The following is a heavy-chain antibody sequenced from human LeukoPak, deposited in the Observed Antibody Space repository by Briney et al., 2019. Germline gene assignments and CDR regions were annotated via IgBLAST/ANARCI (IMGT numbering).Heavy chain of an antibody. D-gene: IGHD3-22*01. CDR3: ARGRSTDNYHSRLH. CDR1: GFTFSSYA. CDR2: ISYGGSNK. Sequence: PGGSLRLSCAASGFTFSSYAMNWVRQSPGKGLEWVAVISYGGSNKYYAESVKGRFTISRGNSKNTLYLQMNSLRGEDTSVFYCARGRSTDNYHSRLHWGQSPLVTVSS. J-gene: IGHJ1*01. V-gene: IGHV3-30-3*01.